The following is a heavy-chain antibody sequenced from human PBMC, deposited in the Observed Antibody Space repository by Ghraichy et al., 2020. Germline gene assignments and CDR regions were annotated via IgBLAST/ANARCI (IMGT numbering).Heavy chain of an antibody. CDR3: AKDSSGSYYLFDY. CDR2: ISGSGDST. CDR1: GFTFSNFA. J-gene: IGHJ4*02. V-gene: IGHV3-23*01. Sequence: GGSLRLSCAASGFTFSNFAMSWVRQAPGKGLEWVSTISGSGDSTYYADSVKGRFTISRDNSKNTLYLHMNSLRAEDTAVYYCAKDSSGSYYLFDYWGQGTLVTVSS. D-gene: IGHD1-26*01.